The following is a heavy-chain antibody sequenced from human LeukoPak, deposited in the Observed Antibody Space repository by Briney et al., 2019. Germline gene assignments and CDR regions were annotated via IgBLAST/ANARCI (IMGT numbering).Heavy chain of an antibody. J-gene: IGHJ4*02. Sequence: PGGSLRLSCAASGFTFSTYWMTWVRQAPGKGLEWVANIKQDGSEKYYVDSVKGRFTISRDNSKNTLYLQMNSLRAEDTAVYYCAKDRPDYWGQGTLVTVSS. V-gene: IGHV3-7*03. CDR2: IKQDGSEK. CDR1: GFTFSTYW. CDR3: AKDRPDY. D-gene: IGHD6-6*01.